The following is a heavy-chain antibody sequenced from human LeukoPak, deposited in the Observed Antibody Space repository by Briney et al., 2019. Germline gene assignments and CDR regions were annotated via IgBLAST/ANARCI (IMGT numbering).Heavy chain of an antibody. CDR3: ARGPPKDFGSGSSWVDP. J-gene: IGHJ5*02. CDR2: MNPNSGNT. V-gene: IGHV1-8*01. Sequence: ASVKVSCKASGYTFTSYDINWLRQATGQGLEWMGWMNPNSGNTAYAQKFRGRVTMTRNTSITTAYMELSSLTSEDTAVYYCARGPPKDFGSGSSWVDPWGQGALVTVSS. D-gene: IGHD3-10*01. CDR1: GYTFTSYD.